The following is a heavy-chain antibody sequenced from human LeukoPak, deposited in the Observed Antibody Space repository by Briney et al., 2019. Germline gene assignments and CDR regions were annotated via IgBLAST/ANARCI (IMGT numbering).Heavy chain of an antibody. CDR3: ARSYYDSSGYYQTFDP. J-gene: IGHJ5*02. V-gene: IGHV1-8*01. Sequence: ASVKVSCKASGYTFTSYDINWVRQATGQGLEWMEWMNPNSGNTGYAQKFQGRVTMTRNTSISTAYMELSSLRSEDTAVYYCARSYYDSSGYYQTFDPWGQGTLVTVSS. CDR2: MNPNSGNT. CDR1: GYTFTSYD. D-gene: IGHD3-22*01.